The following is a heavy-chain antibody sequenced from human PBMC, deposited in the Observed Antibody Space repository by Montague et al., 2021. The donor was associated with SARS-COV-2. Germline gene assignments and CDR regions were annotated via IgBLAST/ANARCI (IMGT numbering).Heavy chain of an antibody. CDR3: VRVTHPRSPWPYYMDV. V-gene: IGHV4-39*01. J-gene: IGHJ6*03. CDR2: INNRGNT. Sequence: SETLSLTCTVSGDSISSSSYYWGWNRQPPGKGLEWNGSINNRGNTYNNPSLRSRVSISVDTSKNQFSLNVMSVTAADTGLFYCVRVTHPRSPWPYYMDVWGKGTTVTV. CDR1: GDSISSSSYY. D-gene: IGHD4-11*01.